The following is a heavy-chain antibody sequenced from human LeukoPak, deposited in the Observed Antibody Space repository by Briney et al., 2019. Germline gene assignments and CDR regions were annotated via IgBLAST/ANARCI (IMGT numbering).Heavy chain of an antibody. D-gene: IGHD3-10*01. CDR2: IYYSGST. J-gene: IGHJ4*02. Sequence: PSETLSLTCTVSGGSISSSSYYWGWIRQPPGKGLEWIGSIYYSGSTYYNPSLKSRVTISVDTSKNQFSLKLSSVTAADTAVYYCARDHYGSGSYHLPYFDYWGQGTLVTVSS. V-gene: IGHV4-39*07. CDR1: GGSISSSSYY. CDR3: ARDHYGSGSYHLPYFDY.